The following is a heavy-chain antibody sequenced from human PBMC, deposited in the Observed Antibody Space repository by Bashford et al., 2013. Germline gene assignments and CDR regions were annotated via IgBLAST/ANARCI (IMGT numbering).Heavy chain of an antibody. CDR3: ARDRKDFYDNSGDAFDM. J-gene: IGHJ3*02. CDR1: GFTFSSYS. D-gene: IGHD3-22*01. Sequence: GGSLRLSCAASGFTFSSYSLNWVRQAPGKGLEWVAVISGNGGTTFYADSVGGRFTISRDNSKNTLFLEITSLRADDTAVYFCARDRKDFYDNSGDAFDMWGQGTMVTVSS. V-gene: IGHV3-23*01. CDR2: ISGNGGTT.